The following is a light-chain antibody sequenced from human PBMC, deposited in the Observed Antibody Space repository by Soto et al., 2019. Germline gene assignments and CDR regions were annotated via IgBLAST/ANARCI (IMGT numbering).Light chain of an antibody. J-gene: IGLJ1*01. CDR2: DVS. CDR3: SSYTISSTPLV. V-gene: IGLV2-14*01. Sequence: QSALTQPDSVSGSPGQSITISCTGTSSDVGGYNYVSWYQQHPGKAPKLMIYDVSNRPSGVSNRFSGSKSGNTASLTISGLQAEDEADYYCSSYTISSTPLVFGTGTKLTVL. CDR1: SSDVGGYNY.